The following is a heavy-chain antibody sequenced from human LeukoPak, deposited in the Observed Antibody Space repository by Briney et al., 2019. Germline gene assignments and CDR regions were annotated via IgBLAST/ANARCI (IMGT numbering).Heavy chain of an antibody. CDR3: ARRRISSAYHLDL. J-gene: IGHJ5*02. Sequence: ASVKVSCKASGYNFTNYVITWVRQAPGQGLEWMGWVSAYNGKTNYAQKFQDRVSMTTDTSTSTAYMELMSLRPDDTAIFYCARRRISSAYHLDLWGQGTLVTAPS. CDR1: GYNFTNYV. V-gene: IGHV1-18*01. CDR2: VSAYNGKT. D-gene: IGHD3-22*01.